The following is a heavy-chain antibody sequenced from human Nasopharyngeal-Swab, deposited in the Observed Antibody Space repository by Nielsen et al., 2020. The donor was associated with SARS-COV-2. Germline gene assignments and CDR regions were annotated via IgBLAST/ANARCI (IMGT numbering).Heavy chain of an antibody. V-gene: IGHV4-61*08. CDR2: IYYTGST. J-gene: IGHJ3*02. D-gene: IGHD6-13*01. CDR3: ARYKAAAGIWAFDI. CDR1: GGSISSGGYY. Sequence: SETLSLTCTVSGGSISSGGYYWSWIRQHPGKGLEWIGYIYYTGSTNYNPSLKSRVTISIDTSKNQFSLKLTSVTAADTAMYFCARYKAAAGIWAFDIWGQGTMVTVSS.